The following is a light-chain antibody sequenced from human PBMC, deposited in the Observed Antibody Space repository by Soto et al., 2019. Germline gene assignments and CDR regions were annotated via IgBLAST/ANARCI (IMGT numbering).Light chain of an antibody. J-gene: IGKJ4*01. V-gene: IGKV1-5*01. CDR3: LQYESSTLT. Sequence: GDRVTITCRASQTISSWLAWHQQKPGKAPKLLIYDASSLESGVPSRFSRSGAGTECTRTVSSLQPDDVATYCCLQYESSTLTFGGGTKVDIK. CDR1: QTISSW. CDR2: DAS.